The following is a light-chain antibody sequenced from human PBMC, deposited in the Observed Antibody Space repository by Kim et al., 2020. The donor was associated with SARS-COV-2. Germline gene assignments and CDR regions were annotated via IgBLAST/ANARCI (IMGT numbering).Light chain of an antibody. CDR2: QDS. V-gene: IGLV3-1*01. J-gene: IGLJ2*01. CDR1: KLGDKY. CDR3: QAWDSSTAV. Sequence: SYELTQPPSVSVSPGQTASITCSGDKLGDKYACWYQQKPGQSPVLVIYQDSKRPSGIPERFSGSKSGNTATLTISGTQAMDEAVYYCQAWDSSTAVFGGGTQLTVL.